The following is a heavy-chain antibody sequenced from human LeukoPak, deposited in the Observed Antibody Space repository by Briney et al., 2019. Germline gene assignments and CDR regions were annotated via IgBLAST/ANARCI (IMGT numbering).Heavy chain of an antibody. Sequence: PGGSLRLSCTASGFTVSHNYMHWVRQAPGKGLEWVSVIHSGGSSYHADSVKGRFTISRDNSKNTVFLQLNSLRAEDTAVYYCARGPPAENFIDFWGKGPLVTVPS. V-gene: IGHV3-53*01. CDR2: IHSGGSS. CDR3: ARGPPAENFIDF. J-gene: IGHJ4*02. D-gene: IGHD2-2*01. CDR1: GFTVSHNY.